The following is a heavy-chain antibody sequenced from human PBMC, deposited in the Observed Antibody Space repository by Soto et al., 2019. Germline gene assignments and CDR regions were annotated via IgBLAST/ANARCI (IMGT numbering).Heavy chain of an antibody. J-gene: IGHJ4*02. Sequence: SETLSLTCAVSGGSISSGGYSWSWIRQPPGKGLEWIGYIYHSGSTYYNPSLKSRVTISVDRSKNQFSLKLSSVTAADTAVYYCARDSGSSPPPFDYWGQGTMVPVYS. D-gene: IGHD3-10*01. V-gene: IGHV4-30-2*01. CDR3: ARDSGSSPPPFDY. CDR1: GGSISSGGYS. CDR2: IYHSGST.